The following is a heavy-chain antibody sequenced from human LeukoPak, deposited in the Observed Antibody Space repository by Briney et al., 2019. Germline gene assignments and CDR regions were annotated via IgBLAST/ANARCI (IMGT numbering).Heavy chain of an antibody. Sequence: PSQTLSLTCTVSGGSISSGDYYRSWIRQPPGKGLEWIGYIYYSGSTYYNPSLKSRVTISVDTSKNQFSLKLSSVTAADTAVYYCAREAGFLRPEYYYGMDVWGQGTTVTVSS. D-gene: IGHD2/OR15-2a*01. CDR1: GGSISSGDYY. J-gene: IGHJ6*02. V-gene: IGHV4-30-4*01. CDR2: IYYSGST. CDR3: AREAGFLRPEYYYGMDV.